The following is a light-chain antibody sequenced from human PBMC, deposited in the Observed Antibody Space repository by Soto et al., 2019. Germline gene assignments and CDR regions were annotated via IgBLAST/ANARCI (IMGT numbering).Light chain of an antibody. Sequence: EIVLTQSPGTLSLSPGERATLSCRASQSVSSSYLAWYQQQPGQATRLLIYGASSMATGIPDRFSGSGSGTDFTLTISRLEPEDLAVYYCQQYGNSPLTFGQGTKVEIK. CDR2: GAS. V-gene: IGKV3-20*01. CDR1: QSVSSSY. CDR3: QQYGNSPLT. J-gene: IGKJ1*01.